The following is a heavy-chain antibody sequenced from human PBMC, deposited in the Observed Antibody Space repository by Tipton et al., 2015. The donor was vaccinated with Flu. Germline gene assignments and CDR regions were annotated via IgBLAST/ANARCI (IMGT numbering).Heavy chain of an antibody. CDR2: IYSGGHT. CDR1: GFTVSSNY. J-gene: IGHJ5*02. V-gene: IGHV3-53*01. CDR3: TRGGGRLDWFDP. D-gene: IGHD3-10*01. Sequence: SLRLSCAASGFTVSSNYMSWVRQAPGKGLEWVSVIYSGGHTYYADSVRGRFTISRDNSKNTLYLQMNSLRAEDTAVYYCTRGGGRLDWFDPWGQGTLVTVSS.